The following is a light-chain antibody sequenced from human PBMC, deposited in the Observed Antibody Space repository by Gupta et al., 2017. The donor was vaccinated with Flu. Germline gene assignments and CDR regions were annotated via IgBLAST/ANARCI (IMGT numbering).Light chain of an antibody. Sequence: QSALTQPASVSGSPGQSITISCTGTSSDIGGYNYVCWYQQHPGKAPKLLMYDVNNRPTGVPGRFSGSKSGTTASLTITGLQAEDEADYYCHSHKSSRDIVVFGGGTKLTVL. CDR2: DVN. CDR1: SSDIGGYNY. J-gene: IGLJ3*02. CDR3: HSHKSSRDIVV. V-gene: IGLV2-14*03.